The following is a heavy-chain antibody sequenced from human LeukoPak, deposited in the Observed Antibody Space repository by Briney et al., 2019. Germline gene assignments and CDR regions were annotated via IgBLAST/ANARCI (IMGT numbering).Heavy chain of an antibody. CDR2: ISGSGGST. V-gene: IGHV3-23*01. D-gene: IGHD5-18*01. CDR1: GFTFSNYA. Sequence: GGSLRLSCAASGFTFSNYAMSWVRQAPGKGLEWVSAISGSGGSTYYADSVKGRFTISRDNSKNTLYLQMNSLRAEDTAVYYCAKDKKQLWSLFDYWGQGTLVTVSS. J-gene: IGHJ4*02. CDR3: AKDKKQLWSLFDY.